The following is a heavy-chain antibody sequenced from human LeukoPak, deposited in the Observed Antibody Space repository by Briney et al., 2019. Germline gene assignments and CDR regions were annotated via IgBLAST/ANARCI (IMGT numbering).Heavy chain of an antibody. CDR3: ARLHDGLLWFGELFGYFDY. V-gene: IGHV5-51*01. D-gene: IGHD3-10*01. CDR1: GYSFTSYW. Sequence: HGESLKISCKGSGYSFTSYWIGWVRQMPGKGLEWMGIIYPGDSDTRYSPSFQGQVTISADKSISTAYLQWSSLEASDTAMYYCARLHDGLLWFGELFGYFDYWGQGTLVTVSS. CDR2: IYPGDSDT. J-gene: IGHJ4*02.